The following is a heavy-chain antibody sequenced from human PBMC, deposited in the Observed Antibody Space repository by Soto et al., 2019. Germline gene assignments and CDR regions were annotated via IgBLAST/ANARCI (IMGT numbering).Heavy chain of an antibody. Sequence: EVQLLESGGGLVQPGGSLRLSCAASGFTFSSYAMSWVRQAPGKGLEWVSAISGSGGSTYYADSVKGRFTISRDNSKNTLYLQMNSLRAEDTAVYYCAQSLRATGVYYYGMDVWGQGTTVTVSS. V-gene: IGHV3-23*01. J-gene: IGHJ6*02. CDR1: GFTFSSYA. CDR3: AQSLRATGVYYYGMDV. D-gene: IGHD5-12*01. CDR2: ISGSGGST.